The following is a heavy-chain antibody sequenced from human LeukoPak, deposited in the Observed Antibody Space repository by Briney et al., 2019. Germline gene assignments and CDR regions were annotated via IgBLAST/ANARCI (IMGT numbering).Heavy chain of an antibody. Sequence: ASETLSLTCTVSGGSISSYYWSWIRQPAGKGLEWIGRIYTSGSTNYNPSLKSRVTMSVDTSKNQFSLKLSSVAAADTAVYYCARESSGYDPEYYFDYWGQGTLVTVSS. J-gene: IGHJ4*02. D-gene: IGHD5-12*01. CDR2: IYTSGST. CDR3: ARESSGYDPEYYFDY. V-gene: IGHV4-4*07. CDR1: GGSISSYY.